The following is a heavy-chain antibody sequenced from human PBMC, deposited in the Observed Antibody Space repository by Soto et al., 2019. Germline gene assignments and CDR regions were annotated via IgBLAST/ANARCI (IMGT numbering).Heavy chain of an antibody. D-gene: IGHD6-6*01. Sequence: SETLSLTCTVSGGSISRGGYYWSWIRQHPGKGLEWIGYIYYSGSTYYNPSLKSRVTISVDTSKNQFSLKLSSVTAADTAGYYCARGRSSTDEYSSSLTFSNPSGGMSFDSWGQGTMVTVSS. CDR2: IYYSGST. V-gene: IGHV4-31*03. J-gene: IGHJ3*02. CDR3: ARGRSSTDEYSSSLTFSNPSGGMSFDS. CDR1: GGSISRGGYY.